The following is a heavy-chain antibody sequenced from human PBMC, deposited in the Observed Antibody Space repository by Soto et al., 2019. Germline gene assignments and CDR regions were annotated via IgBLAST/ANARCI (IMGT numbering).Heavy chain of an antibody. CDR1: GFTFSDYW. Sequence: VQLVESGGGLVQPGESLRLSCAASGFTFSDYWIHWVRQAPGKGLVWVSRIKFDGSSANYADSVKGRFTISRDNAKDTVYLQMNSLGAEDTAVYYCARGVRGHYGFAVWGQGTMVTVSS. J-gene: IGHJ3*01. CDR3: ARGVRGHYGFAV. D-gene: IGHD3-10*01. CDR2: IKFDGSSA. V-gene: IGHV3-74*01.